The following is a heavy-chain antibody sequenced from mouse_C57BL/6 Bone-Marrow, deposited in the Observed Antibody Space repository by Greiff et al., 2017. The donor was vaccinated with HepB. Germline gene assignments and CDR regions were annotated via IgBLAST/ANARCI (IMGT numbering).Heavy chain of an antibody. CDR1: GFSFNTYA. J-gene: IGHJ3*01. CDR2: IRSKSNNYAT. Sequence: EVQVVESGGGLVQPKGSLKLSCAASGFSFNTYAMNWVRQAPGKGLEWVARIRSKSNNYATYYADSVKDRFTISRDDSESMLYLQMNNLKTEDTAMYYCVRRNYSNLFAYWGQGTLVTVSA. CDR3: VRRNYSNLFAY. D-gene: IGHD2-5*01. V-gene: IGHV10-1*01.